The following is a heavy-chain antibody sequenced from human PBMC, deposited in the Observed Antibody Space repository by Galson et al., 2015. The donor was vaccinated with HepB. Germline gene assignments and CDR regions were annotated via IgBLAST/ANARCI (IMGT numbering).Heavy chain of an antibody. CDR1: GFTFSSYA. J-gene: IGHJ4*02. V-gene: IGHV3-23*01. Sequence: SLRLSCAASGFTFSSYAMSWVRQAPGKGLEWVSVISGSGGSTYDADSVKGRFTISRDNSKNTLHLQMNSLRAEDTAVYYCAKVSSGSYSGFDYWGQGTLVAVSS. CDR2: ISGSGGST. D-gene: IGHD1-26*01. CDR3: AKVSSGSYSGFDY.